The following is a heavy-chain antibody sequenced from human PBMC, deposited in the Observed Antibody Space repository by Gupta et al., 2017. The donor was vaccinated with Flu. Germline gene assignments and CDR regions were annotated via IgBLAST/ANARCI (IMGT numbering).Heavy chain of an antibody. CDR2: INHSGSI. J-gene: IGHJ6*03. V-gene: IGHV4-34*01. CDR1: GESFSDYI. D-gene: IGHD3-10*01. CDR3: VGGREVPNSHYFMDV. Sequence: QVHLQQWGAGLLKPSETLSLTCAVFGESFSDYIWNWIRQSPGQGLEWIGEINHSGSITYTPSLKSRVSMSVDTSKRQVSLKITSMTAADTAMYFCVGGREVPNSHYFMDVWGRGTTVTVSS.